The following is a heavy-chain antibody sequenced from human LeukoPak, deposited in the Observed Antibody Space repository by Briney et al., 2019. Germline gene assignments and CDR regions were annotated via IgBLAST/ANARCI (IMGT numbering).Heavy chain of an antibody. V-gene: IGHV3-48*03. D-gene: IGHD4-17*01. CDR2: ISSSGSTI. J-gene: IGHJ3*02. CDR3: ATSTYVDYVSFDI. CDR1: GFTFSSYE. Sequence: PGGSLRLSCAASGFTFSSYEMNWVRQAPGKGLEWVSYISSSGSTIYYAASVKGRFTISRDNAKSTLYLQMNSLRAEDTAVYYCATSTYVDYVSFDIWGQGTMVTVSS.